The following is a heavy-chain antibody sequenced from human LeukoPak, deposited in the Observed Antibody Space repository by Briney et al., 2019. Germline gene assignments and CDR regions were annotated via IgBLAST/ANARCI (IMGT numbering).Heavy chain of an antibody. V-gene: IGHV3-23*01. Sequence: PGGFLRLSCAASGFTFSSYAMSWVRQAPGKGLGWVSAISGSGGSTYYADSVKGRFTISRDNSKNTLYLQMNSLRAEDTAVYYCAKGDDFWSGYTFDYWGQGTLVTVSS. D-gene: IGHD3-3*01. CDR1: GFTFSSYA. J-gene: IGHJ4*02. CDR3: AKGDDFWSGYTFDY. CDR2: ISGSGGST.